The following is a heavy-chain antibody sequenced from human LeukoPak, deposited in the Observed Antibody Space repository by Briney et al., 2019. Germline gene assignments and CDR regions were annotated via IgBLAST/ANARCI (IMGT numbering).Heavy chain of an antibody. D-gene: IGHD3-10*01. CDR3: ARVSGSYPEYYFDY. V-gene: IGHV1-69*04. CDR2: IIPILGIA. Sequence: SVNVSRKASGGTFSSYAISWVRQAPGQGVEWMGRIIPILGIANYAQKFQGRVTITADKSTSTAYMELSSLRSEDTAVYYCARVSGSYPEYYFDYWGQGTLVTVSS. CDR1: GGTFSSYA. J-gene: IGHJ4*02.